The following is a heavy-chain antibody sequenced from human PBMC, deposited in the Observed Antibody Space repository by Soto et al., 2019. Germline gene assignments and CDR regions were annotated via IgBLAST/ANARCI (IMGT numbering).Heavy chain of an antibody. CDR3: ARRAETNGWNGFGADKYYFDF. CDR1: GYTFTSYD. CDR2: MNPNTGNS. D-gene: IGHD1-1*01. Sequence: ASVKVSCKAFGYTFTSYDIYWVRQATGQGLEWMGWMNPNTGNSAYAQKFQGRVTVASDTSINTVHMELSSLRSEDTAVYYCARRAETNGWNGFGADKYYFDFWGQGTLVTVSS. V-gene: IGHV1-8*01. J-gene: IGHJ4*02.